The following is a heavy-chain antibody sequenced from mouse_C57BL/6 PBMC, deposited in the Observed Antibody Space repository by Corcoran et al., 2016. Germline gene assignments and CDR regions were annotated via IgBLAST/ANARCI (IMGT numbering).Heavy chain of an antibody. J-gene: IGHJ4*01. D-gene: IGHD4-1*02. V-gene: IGHV1-80*01. CDR3: ARWRATGTSMDY. CDR1: GYAFSSYW. CDR2: IYPGDGDT. Sequence: QVQLQQSGAELVKPGASVKISCKASGYAFSSYWMNWVKQRPGKGLEWIGQIYPGDGDTNYNGKFKGKATLTADKSSSTAYMQLSSLTSEDSAVYFCARWRATGTSMDYWGQGTSVTVSS.